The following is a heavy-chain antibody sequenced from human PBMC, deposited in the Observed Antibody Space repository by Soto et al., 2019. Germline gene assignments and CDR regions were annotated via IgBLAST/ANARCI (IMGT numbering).Heavy chain of an antibody. CDR3: ARVYAFDWLVYFDY. D-gene: IGHD3-9*01. Sequence: SETLSLTCTVSGGSISSYYWSWIRQPPGKGLEWIGYIYYSGSTNYNPSLKSRVTISVDTSKNQFSLKLSSVTAADTAVYYCARVYAFDWLVYFDYWGQGTLVTVSS. J-gene: IGHJ4*02. CDR2: IYYSGST. V-gene: IGHV4-59*01. CDR1: GGSISSYY.